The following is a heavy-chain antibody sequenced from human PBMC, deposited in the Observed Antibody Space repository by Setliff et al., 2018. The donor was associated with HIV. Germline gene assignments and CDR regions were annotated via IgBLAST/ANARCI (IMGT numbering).Heavy chain of an antibody. J-gene: IGHJ6*02. CDR3: ARRPAGAVAGGYGMDV. Sequence: SETLSLTCSVSGGSITHYYWSWIRQPAGKGLEWIGRIYSGGNTDYNPSLRSRVTMSVDMSKNQFSLRLRSVTAADPAVYYCARRPAGAVAGGYGMDVWGQGTTVTVSS. V-gene: IGHV4-4*07. CDR1: GGSITHYY. D-gene: IGHD6-19*01. CDR2: IYSGGNT.